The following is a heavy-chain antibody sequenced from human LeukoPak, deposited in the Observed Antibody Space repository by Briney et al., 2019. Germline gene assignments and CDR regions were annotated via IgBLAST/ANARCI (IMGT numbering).Heavy chain of an antibody. CDR1: GYTFTSYG. J-gene: IGHJ3*02. CDR3: ARAGTPYDYGGPRDAFDI. Sequence: GAPLKVSCKASGYTFTSYGISWVRQAPGQGLEWMGWISAYNGNTNYAQKLQGRVTMTTDTSTSTAYMELRSLRSDDTAVYYCARAGTPYDYGGPRDAFDIWGQGTMVTVSS. CDR2: ISAYNGNT. D-gene: IGHD4-23*01. V-gene: IGHV1-18*01.